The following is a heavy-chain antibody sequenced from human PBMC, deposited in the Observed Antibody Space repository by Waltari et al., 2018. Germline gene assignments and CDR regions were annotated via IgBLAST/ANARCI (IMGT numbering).Heavy chain of an antibody. D-gene: IGHD1-26*01. CDR1: RDSLSSNSAT. CDR2: TYYRSKWSN. CDR3: ARRVPVGANAFDI. J-gene: IGHJ3*02. V-gene: IGHV6-1*02. Sequence: QVQLQQSGQGRVKPSQARSLTCASSRDSLSSNSATWNWIQQSPPRGLEWLGSTYYRSKWSNDYAVSVRSRITIYPDTSKNQFSLQLNSVTPEDTAVYYCARRVPVGANAFDIWGQGTMVTVSS.